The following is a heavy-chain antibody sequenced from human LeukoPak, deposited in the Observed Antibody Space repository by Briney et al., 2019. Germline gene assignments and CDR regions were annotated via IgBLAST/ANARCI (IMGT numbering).Heavy chain of an antibody. CDR2: INHSGST. Sequence: PSETLSLTCAVYGGSLSGYYWSWIRQPPGKGLEWIGEINHSGSTNYNPSLKSRVTISVDTSKNQFSLKLSSVTAADTAVYYCARRQYYYGSRGFDYWGQGTLVTVSS. CDR1: GGSLSGYY. D-gene: IGHD3-10*01. J-gene: IGHJ4*02. CDR3: ARRQYYYGSRGFDY. V-gene: IGHV4-34*01.